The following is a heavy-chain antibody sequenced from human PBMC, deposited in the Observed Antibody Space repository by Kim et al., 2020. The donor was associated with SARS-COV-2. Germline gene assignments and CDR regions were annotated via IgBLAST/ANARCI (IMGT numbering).Heavy chain of an antibody. Sequence: SETLSLTCTVSGDSISSDGFYWNWLRQLPGKAPEWIAYIYFKGTRHYNPSLQARVGISIDPSKNQVSLQLTSVTAADTAVYFCARGVDYGGNPDAFGTWGQGILVTVSS. D-gene: IGHD4-17*01. CDR1: GDSISSDGFY. V-gene: IGHV4-31*03. J-gene: IGHJ3*02. CDR3: ARGVDYGGNPDAFGT. CDR2: IYFKGTR.